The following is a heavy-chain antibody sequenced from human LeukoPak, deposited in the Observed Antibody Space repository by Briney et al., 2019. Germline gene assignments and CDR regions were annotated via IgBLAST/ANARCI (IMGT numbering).Heavy chain of an antibody. Sequence: PGGSLRLSCSASGFTFSSYAMHWVRQAPGKGLEYVSAISSNGGSTYYADSVKGGFTISRDNSKNTLYLQMNSLRAEDTAVYYCVKDARVPATLASIMDVWGQGTTVTVSS. J-gene: IGHJ6*02. D-gene: IGHD2-15*01. CDR3: VKDARVPATLASIMDV. CDR2: ISSNGGST. V-gene: IGHV3-64*04. CDR1: GFTFSSYA.